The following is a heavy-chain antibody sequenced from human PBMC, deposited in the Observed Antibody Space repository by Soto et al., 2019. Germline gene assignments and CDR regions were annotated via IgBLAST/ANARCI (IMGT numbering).Heavy chain of an antibody. CDR1: GFTFSYYW. J-gene: IGHJ3*01. CDR3: ARGDPGAFDL. V-gene: IGHV3-74*01. D-gene: IGHD7-27*01. Sequence: EVQLVESGGGLVRPGGSLRLSCAASGFTFSYYWMHWVRQAPGKGLVWVSRIHSDGSSTTYADFVKGRFIISRDNARNTVDLQTNSVRVEGTALYYSARGDPGAFDLWGQGTVVTVSS. CDR2: IHSDGSST.